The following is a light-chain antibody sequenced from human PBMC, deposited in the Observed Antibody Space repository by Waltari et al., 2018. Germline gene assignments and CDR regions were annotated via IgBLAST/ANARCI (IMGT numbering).Light chain of an antibody. CDR1: QSVLYSSNNKNY. CDR3: QQYYSTPWT. J-gene: IGKJ1*01. CDR2: WAS. Sequence: DIVMTQSPDSLAVSLGERATINCKSSQSVLYSSNNKNYLAWYQQKSGQPPKLLIYWASTRESGVPDRFSGSGSATHFTLTISSRQAADVAVYYCQQYYSTPWTFGPGTKVEIK. V-gene: IGKV4-1*01.